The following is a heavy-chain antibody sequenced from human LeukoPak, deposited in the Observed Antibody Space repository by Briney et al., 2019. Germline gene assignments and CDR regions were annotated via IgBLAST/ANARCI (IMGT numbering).Heavy chain of an antibody. CDR1: GYSFTSYW. CDR3: ARRYSGYDYYFDY. CDR2: VYPGDSDT. V-gene: IGHV5-51*01. D-gene: IGHD5-12*01. J-gene: IGHJ4*02. Sequence: GESLKISCKGSGYSFTSYWIGRVREMPGKGLEWMGIVYPGDSDTRYSPSFQGQVTISADKSISTAYLQWSSLKASDTAMYYCARRYSGYDYYFDYWGQGTLVTVSS.